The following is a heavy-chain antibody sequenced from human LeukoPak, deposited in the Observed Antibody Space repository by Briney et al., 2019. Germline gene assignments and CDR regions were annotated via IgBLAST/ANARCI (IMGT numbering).Heavy chain of an antibody. CDR2: ISGSGRSA. Sequence: PGGSLRLSCAASGFTFSSYAMSWVRQAPGRGLEWVSGISGSGRSAFYADSVKGRFTISRDNSKNTLYLQMNSLRAEDTAVYYCANYMQRSPFDYWGQGTLVAVSS. J-gene: IGHJ4*02. D-gene: IGHD6-25*01. CDR3: ANYMQRSPFDY. V-gene: IGHV3-23*01. CDR1: GFTFSSYA.